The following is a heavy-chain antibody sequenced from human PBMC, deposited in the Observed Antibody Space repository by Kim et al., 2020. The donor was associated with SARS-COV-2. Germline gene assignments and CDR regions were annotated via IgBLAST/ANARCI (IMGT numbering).Heavy chain of an antibody. V-gene: IGHV3-74*01. Sequence: GGSLRLSCAASGFTFSSYWMHWVRQAPGKGLVWVSRINSDGSSTSYADSVKGRFTISRDNAKNTLYLQMNSLRAEDTAVYYCARDGDYDYVWVSYRQGPAGLDIWGQGTMVTVSS. D-gene: IGHD3-16*02. J-gene: IGHJ3*02. CDR1: GFTFSSYW. CDR3: ARDGDYDYVWVSYRQGPAGLDI. CDR2: INSDGSST.